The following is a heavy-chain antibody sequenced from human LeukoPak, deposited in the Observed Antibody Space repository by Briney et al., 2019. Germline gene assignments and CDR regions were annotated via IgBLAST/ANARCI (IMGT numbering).Heavy chain of an antibody. Sequence: SETLSLTCTVSGGSISSGGYYWSWIRQHPGKGLEWIGYIYYSGSTYYNPSLKSRVTISVDTSKNQFSLKLSSVTAADTAVYYCASSPRDDYSNPFDYWGRGTLVTVSS. J-gene: IGHJ4*02. CDR1: GGSISSGGYY. CDR3: ASSPRDDYSNPFDY. D-gene: IGHD4-11*01. CDR2: IYYSGST. V-gene: IGHV4-31*03.